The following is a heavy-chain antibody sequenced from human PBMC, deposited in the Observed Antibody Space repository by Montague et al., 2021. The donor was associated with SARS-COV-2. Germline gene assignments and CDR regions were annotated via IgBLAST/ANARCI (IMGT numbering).Heavy chain of an antibody. Sequence: SLRLSCAASGFTFSSYAMHWVRQAPGKGLEWVAVISYDGSNKYYADSVKGRFTISRVNSKNTLYLQMNSLRAEDTGVYYCASSLVWFEIDYWGQGTLVTVSS. CDR1: GFTFSSYA. J-gene: IGHJ4*02. D-gene: IGHD3-10*01. CDR3: ASSLVWFEIDY. CDR2: ISYDGSNK. V-gene: IGHV3-30*04.